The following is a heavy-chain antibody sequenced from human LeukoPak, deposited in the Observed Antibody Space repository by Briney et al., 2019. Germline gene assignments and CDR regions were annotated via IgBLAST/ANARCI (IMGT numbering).Heavy chain of an antibody. CDR1: GGSFSGYY. J-gene: IGHJ4*02. CDR2: INHSGST. Sequence: PSETLSLTCAVYGGSFSGYYWSWIRQPPGKGLEWIGEINHSGSTNYNPSLKSRVTISVDTSKNQFSLKLSSVTAADTAVYYCARLYCSSASCFLFDYWGQGTLVTVSS. V-gene: IGHV4-34*01. D-gene: IGHD2-2*01. CDR3: ARLYCSSASCFLFDY.